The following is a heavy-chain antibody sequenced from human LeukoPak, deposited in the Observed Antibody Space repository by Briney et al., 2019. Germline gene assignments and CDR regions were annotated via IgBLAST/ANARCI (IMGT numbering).Heavy chain of an antibody. CDR2: IRTKTYGGTT. J-gene: IGHJ4*02. V-gene: IGHV3-49*03. Sequence: PGGSLRLSCTASGFTFDDYVMNWFRQATGKGLEWVGFIRTKTYGGTTEYAASVKGRLTISRDDSESIAYLQMNSLQTEDTAVYYCTRDSGSGSYRFDYWGQGTLVTVSS. D-gene: IGHD3-10*01. CDR1: GFTFDDYV. CDR3: TRDSGSGSYRFDY.